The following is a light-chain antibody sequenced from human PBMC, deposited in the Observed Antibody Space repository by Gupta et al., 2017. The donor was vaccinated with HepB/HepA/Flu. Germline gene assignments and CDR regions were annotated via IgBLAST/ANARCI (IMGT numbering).Light chain of an antibody. CDR1: QNIGRH. V-gene: IGKV1-33*01. J-gene: IGKJ4*01. CDR2: DAS. Sequence: DIQMTQSPSSLSASVGDRVTITCQASQNIGRHVSWYHQRPGKAPKLLIYDASRLQTGVPSRFSGSGSGTFFSLTISSRQTEDFATYYCQQEEDLVITFGGGTKLEIK. CDR3: QQEEDLVIT.